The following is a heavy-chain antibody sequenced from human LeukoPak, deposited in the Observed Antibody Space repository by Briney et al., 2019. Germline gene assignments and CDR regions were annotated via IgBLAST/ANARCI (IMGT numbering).Heavy chain of an antibody. D-gene: IGHD6-13*01. V-gene: IGHV1-2*02. Sequence: ASVKVSCKASGYTFTDYYLHWVRQAPGQGLDWMGWINPNSGDTNYAQKFQGRVTMTRDTSISTAYMELSSLRSDDTAVYYCAREGSSKWGWGQGTMVTVSS. CDR2: INPNSGDT. CDR3: AREGSSKWG. J-gene: IGHJ3*01. CDR1: GYTFTDYY.